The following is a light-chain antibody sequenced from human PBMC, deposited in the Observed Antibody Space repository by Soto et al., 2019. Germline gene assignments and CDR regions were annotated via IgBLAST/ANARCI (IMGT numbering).Light chain of an antibody. Sequence: EIVMTQSPATLSVSPGERATLSCRASQSVSSNLAWYQQKPGQAPRLLIYGASTRATGIPARFSGSGSGTEFPQTISSRQSEDFEVYYCQRYNNWPPWTVGQGTKVEIK. CDR1: QSVSSN. J-gene: IGKJ1*01. CDR2: GAS. V-gene: IGKV3-15*01. CDR3: QRYNNWPPWT.